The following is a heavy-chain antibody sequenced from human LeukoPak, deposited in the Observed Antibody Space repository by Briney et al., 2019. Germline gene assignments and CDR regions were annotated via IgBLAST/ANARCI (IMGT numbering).Heavy chain of an antibody. V-gene: IGHV3-20*04. CDR3: ARAQTYGDSRLLLDY. CDR1: GFTVSINS. Sequence: GGSLRLSCTVSGFTVSINSMSWVRQAPGKGLEWVSGINWNGGSTGYADSVEGRFTIFRDNAKNSQYLQMNSLRVEDTALYYCARAQTYGDSRLLLDYWGQGTLVTVSS. J-gene: IGHJ4*02. D-gene: IGHD4-17*01. CDR2: INWNGGST.